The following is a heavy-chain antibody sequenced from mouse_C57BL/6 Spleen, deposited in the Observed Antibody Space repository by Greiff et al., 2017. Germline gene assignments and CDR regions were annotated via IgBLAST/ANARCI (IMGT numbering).Heavy chain of an antibody. CDR1: GYTFTSYW. Sequence: VKLQQPGAELVKPGASVKLSCKASGYTFTSYWMHWVKQRPGQGLEWIGMIHPNSGSTNYNEKFKSKATLTVDKSSSPAYMQLSSLTSEDSAVYYCADLDYFDYWGKGTTLTVSS. CDR2: IHPNSGST. J-gene: IGHJ2*01. CDR3: ADLDYFDY. V-gene: IGHV1-64*01.